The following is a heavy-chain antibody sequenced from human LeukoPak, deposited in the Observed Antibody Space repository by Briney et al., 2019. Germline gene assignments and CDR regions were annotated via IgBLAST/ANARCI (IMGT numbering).Heavy chain of an antibody. D-gene: IGHD3-22*01. CDR3: ARAALEFDNSGRGC. J-gene: IGHJ4*02. CDR1: GFTFSNCA. CDR2: IYSAGDK. V-gene: IGHV3-66*01. Sequence: PGGSLRLSCAASGFTFSNCAMNWVRQAPGKGLEWVSLIYSAGDKYYADSVKGRFTISRDNFKNTLYLQMDSLRAEDTAVYHCARAALEFDNSGRGCWGRGTLVTVSS.